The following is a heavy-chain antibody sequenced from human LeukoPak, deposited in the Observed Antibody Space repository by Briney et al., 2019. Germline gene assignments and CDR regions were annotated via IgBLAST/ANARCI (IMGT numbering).Heavy chain of an antibody. CDR2: IYYSGST. V-gene: IGHV4-59*01. CDR1: GGSISSYY. D-gene: IGHD6-13*01. J-gene: IGHJ4*02. CDR3: ARVRAAARAFDY. Sequence: KPSETLSLTCTVSGGSISSYYWSWIRQPPGKGLEWIGYIYYSGSTNYNPSLKSRVTISVDTSKNQFSLKLSSVTAADTAVYYCARVRAAARAFDYWGQGTLVTVSS.